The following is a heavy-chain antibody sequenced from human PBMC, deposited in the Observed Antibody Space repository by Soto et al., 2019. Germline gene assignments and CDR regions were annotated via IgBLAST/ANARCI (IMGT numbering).Heavy chain of an antibody. V-gene: IGHV3-33*01. CDR3: ARDPRGYPDY. J-gene: IGHJ4*02. D-gene: IGHD3-22*01. CDR2: IWYDGSNK. CDR1: GFTFSSYG. Sequence: QVQLVESGGGVVQPGRSLRLSCAASGFTFSSYGMHWVRQAPGKGLEWVAVIWYDGSNKYYADSVKGRFNISRDNSKNTRYLQMNSLRAEDTAGYYCARDPRGYPDYWGPGTLVTVSS.